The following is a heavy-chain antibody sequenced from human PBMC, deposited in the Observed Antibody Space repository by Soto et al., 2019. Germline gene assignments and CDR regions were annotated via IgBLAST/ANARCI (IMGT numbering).Heavy chain of an antibody. J-gene: IGHJ5*02. CDR3: ARSVVSSNRLDP. CDR2: ISYDGSNK. CDR1: GFTFSSYG. V-gene: IGHV3-30*03. Sequence: GGSLRLSCAASGFTFSSYGMHWVRQAPGKGLEWVAVISYDGSNKYYADSVKGRFTISRDNSKTTLYLQMNSLRAEDTAMYYCARSVVSSNRLDPWGQGTLVTVSS. D-gene: IGHD2-2*01.